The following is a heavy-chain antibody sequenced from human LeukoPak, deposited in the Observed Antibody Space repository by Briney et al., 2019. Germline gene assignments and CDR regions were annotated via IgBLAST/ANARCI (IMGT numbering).Heavy chain of an antibody. D-gene: IGHD1-26*01. CDR2: IKEDGTEK. CDR3: ARAVGPTHFDY. V-gene: IGHV3-7*04. CDR1: GFTFSTYW. Sequence: GGSLRLSCAASGFTFSTYWMSWVRQAPGKGLEWVANIKEDGTEKYYVDSVNGRFTISRDNAKNSLYLQMSSLRAEDTAMYYCARAVGPTHFDYWGQGTLVTVSS. J-gene: IGHJ4*02.